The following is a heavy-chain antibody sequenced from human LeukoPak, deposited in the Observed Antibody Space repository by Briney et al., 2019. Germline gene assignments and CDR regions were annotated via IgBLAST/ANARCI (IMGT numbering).Heavy chain of an antibody. CDR3: ARDQSYYYDSSGPIFDY. V-gene: IGHV1-69*05. J-gene: IGHJ4*02. CDR2: IIPIFGTA. Sequence: EASVKVSCKASGGTFSSYAISWVRQAPGQGLEWMGRIIPIFGTANYAQKFQGRVTITTDESTSTAYMELSSLRSEDTAVYYCARDQSYYYDSSGPIFDYWGQGTLLTVSS. D-gene: IGHD3-22*01. CDR1: GGTFSSYA.